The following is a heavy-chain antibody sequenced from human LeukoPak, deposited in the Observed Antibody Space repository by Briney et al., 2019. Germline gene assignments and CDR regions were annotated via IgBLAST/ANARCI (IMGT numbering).Heavy chain of an antibody. J-gene: IGHJ4*02. D-gene: IGHD5-12*01. Sequence: PSETLSLTCTISGGSTNNFYWSWIRQPPGKGLEWIGYISYSGSTNYSPSLKSRVTISFDTSNNHFSLKLSSVTAADTAVYYCARRGGYTGYDRDWGQGTLVTVSS. V-gene: IGHV4-59*08. CDR2: ISYSGST. CDR1: GGSTNNFY. CDR3: ARRGGYTGYDRD.